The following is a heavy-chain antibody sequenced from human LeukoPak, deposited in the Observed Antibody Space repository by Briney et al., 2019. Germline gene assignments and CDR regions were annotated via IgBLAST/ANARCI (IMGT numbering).Heavy chain of an antibody. Sequence: GGSLRLSCAASGFTFSSYGMHWVRQAPGKGLEWVAFIRYDGSNKYYADSVKGRFTISRDNSKNTLYLQMNSLRAEDTAVYYCAKEHIVVVTAEFDYWGQGTLVTVSS. J-gene: IGHJ4*02. CDR1: GFTFSSYG. CDR2: IRYDGSNK. V-gene: IGHV3-30*02. CDR3: AKEHIVVVTAEFDY. D-gene: IGHD2-21*02.